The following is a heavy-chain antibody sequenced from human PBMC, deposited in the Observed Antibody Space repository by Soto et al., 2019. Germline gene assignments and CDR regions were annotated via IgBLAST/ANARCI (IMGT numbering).Heavy chain of an antibody. J-gene: IGHJ3*02. D-gene: IGHD3-22*01. Sequence: QVQLVQSGAEAKKPGSSVKVSCKASGVTFKTYAISWVRQAPGQGLEWLGGIIPMFRTTEYGQKFQGRVTISVDESTSTAYLALTSLRSEDTAVYYCARKSKSEYCYDSSEFNDAYDMWGQGTVVTVSS. CDR1: GVTFKTYA. CDR3: ARKSKSEYCYDSSEFNDAYDM. V-gene: IGHV1-69*01. CDR2: IIPMFRTT.